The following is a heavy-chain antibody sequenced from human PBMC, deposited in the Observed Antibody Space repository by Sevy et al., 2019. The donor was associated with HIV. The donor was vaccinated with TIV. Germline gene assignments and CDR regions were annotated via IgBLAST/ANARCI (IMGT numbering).Heavy chain of an antibody. CDR1: GFTFGDYA. CDR3: RQWKGANYIFDF. J-gene: IGHJ4*02. V-gene: IGHV3-49*04. Sequence: GGSLRLSCTASGFTFGDYAMSWVRQAPGKGLEWVAFLKSKAYGGTLDHAGTVKGRFTRSKDDYTSIAYLQMNDLKDEDTGVYYCRQWKGANYIFDFWGQGALVTVSS. D-gene: IGHD6-19*01. CDR2: LKSKAYGGTL.